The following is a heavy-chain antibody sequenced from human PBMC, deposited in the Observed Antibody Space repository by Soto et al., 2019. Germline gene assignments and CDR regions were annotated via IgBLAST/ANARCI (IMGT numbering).Heavy chain of an antibody. D-gene: IGHD4-17*01. CDR2: FYYSGST. CDR3: ARFTTVVTPTRADY. V-gene: IGHV4-30-4*01. J-gene: IGHJ4*02. CDR1: GGSISSGDYY. Sequence: SETLSLTCTVSGGSISSGDYYWSWIRQPPGKGLEWIGYFYYSGSTYYNPSLKSRVTISVDTSKNQFSLKLSSVTAADTAVYYCARFTTVVTPTRADYWGQGTLVTVSS.